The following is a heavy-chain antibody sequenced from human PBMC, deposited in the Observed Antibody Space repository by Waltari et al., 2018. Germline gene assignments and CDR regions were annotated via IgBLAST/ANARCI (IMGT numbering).Heavy chain of an antibody. J-gene: IGHJ3*02. CDR1: GFTFSSYS. V-gene: IGHV3-48*01. CDR2: ISSSSSTI. Sequence: EVQLVESGGGLVQPGGSLRLSCAASGFTFSSYSMNWVRQAPGKGLEWVSYISSSSSTIYYADSVKGRFTISRDNSKNTLYLQMNSLRAEDTAVYYCAKEGHPGRPFDIWGQGTMVTVSS. CDR3: AKEGHPGRPFDI.